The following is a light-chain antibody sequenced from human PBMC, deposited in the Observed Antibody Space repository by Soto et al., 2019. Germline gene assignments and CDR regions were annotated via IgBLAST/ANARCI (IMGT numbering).Light chain of an antibody. CDR3: LQSYTFIRT. CDR2: ATS. J-gene: IGKJ1*01. V-gene: IGKV1-39*01. Sequence: DIQMTQSPSSLSASVGDRVTITCRASQSVSTSLNWYQQKLGKSPRLLIYATSNLQSGVPSRFSGSGSGTYFTLTISSLRPEDFATYYCLQSYTFIRTFGQGTKV. CDR1: QSVSTS.